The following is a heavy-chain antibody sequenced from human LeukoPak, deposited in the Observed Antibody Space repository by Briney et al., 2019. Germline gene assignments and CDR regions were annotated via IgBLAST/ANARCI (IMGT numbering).Heavy chain of an antibody. CDR1: GFTFSSYG. V-gene: IGHV3-33*01. CDR3: ARGDDTLTGSYGMDV. Sequence: PGGSLRLSCAASGFTFSSYGMHWVRQAPGKGLEWVAVIWYDGSNKYYADSVKGRFTISRDNSKNTLYLQMNSLRAEDTAVYYCARGDDTLTGSYGMDVWGQGTTVTVSS. D-gene: IGHD3-9*01. CDR2: IWYDGSNK. J-gene: IGHJ6*02.